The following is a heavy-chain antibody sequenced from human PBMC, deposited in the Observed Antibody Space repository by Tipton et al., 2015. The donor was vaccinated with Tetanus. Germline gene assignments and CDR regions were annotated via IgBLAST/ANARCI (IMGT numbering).Heavy chain of an antibody. V-gene: IGHV5-51*01. Sequence: QLVQSGADVKKPGESLKISCKASGYSFTSHWIGWVRQMPGKGLEWMGMIFPDDSDTRYSPSFQGHVTFSVDKSTSTVYLQWSSLKASDTAMYFCARMYSTSSPSDHWGQGTLVAVSS. D-gene: IGHD6-6*01. J-gene: IGHJ4*02. CDR3: ARMYSTSSPSDH. CDR2: IFPDDSDT. CDR1: GYSFTSHW.